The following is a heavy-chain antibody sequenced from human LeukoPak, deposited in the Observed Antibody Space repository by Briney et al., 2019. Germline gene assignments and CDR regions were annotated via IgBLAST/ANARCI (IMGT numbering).Heavy chain of an antibody. CDR3: ARDRPQYYYDSSGSWAFDI. CDR2: IYYSGST. D-gene: IGHD3-22*01. V-gene: IGHV4-61*01. J-gene: IGHJ3*02. CDR1: GDSISSSSYY. Sequence: RSSETLSLTCTVSGDSISSSSYYWSWIRQPPGKGLEWIGYIYYSGSTNYNPSLKSRVTISVDTSKNQFSLKLSSVTAADTAVYYCARDRPQYYYDSSGSWAFDIWGQGTMVTVSS.